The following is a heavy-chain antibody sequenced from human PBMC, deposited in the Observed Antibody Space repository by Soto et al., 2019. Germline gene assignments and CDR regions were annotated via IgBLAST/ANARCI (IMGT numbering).Heavy chain of an antibody. J-gene: IGHJ4*02. CDR1: GGSISSYY. V-gene: IGHV4-59*13. CDR3: AREKAARLDY. CDR2: IYYSGST. Sequence: SETLSLTCTVSGGSISSYYWSWIRQPPWKGLEWIGYIYYSGSTNYNPSLKSRVTISVDTSKNQFSLKLSSVTATDTAVYYCAREKAARLDYWGQGTLVTVSS. D-gene: IGHD6-6*01.